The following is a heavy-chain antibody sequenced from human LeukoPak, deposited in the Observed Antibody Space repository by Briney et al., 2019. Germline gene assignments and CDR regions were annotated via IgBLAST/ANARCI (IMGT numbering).Heavy chain of an antibody. CDR3: ASLVATISPDFDY. CDR1: GFTFSSYA. J-gene: IGHJ4*02. Sequence: GRSLRLSCAASGFTFSSYAMHWVRQAPGKGLEWVAVISYDGSNKYYADSVKGRFTISRDNSKNTLYLQMNSLRAEDTAVYYCASLVATISPDFDYWGQGTLVTVSS. V-gene: IGHV3-30*04. CDR2: ISYDGSNK. D-gene: IGHD5-12*01.